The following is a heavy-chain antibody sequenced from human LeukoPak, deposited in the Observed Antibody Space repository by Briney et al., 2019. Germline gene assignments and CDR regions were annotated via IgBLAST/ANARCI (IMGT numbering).Heavy chain of an antibody. Sequence: GESLKISCKVSGYSFTYYWIGWVRQMPGKGLEWMGIIYPGDSDTRYSPSFQGQVTISADKSINTAYLQWSSLKASDTAIFYCARRRDYSDYSDAFDIWGRGTMVTVSS. D-gene: IGHD4-11*01. CDR1: GYSFTYYW. V-gene: IGHV5-51*01. CDR2: IYPGDSDT. CDR3: ARRRDYSDYSDAFDI. J-gene: IGHJ3*02.